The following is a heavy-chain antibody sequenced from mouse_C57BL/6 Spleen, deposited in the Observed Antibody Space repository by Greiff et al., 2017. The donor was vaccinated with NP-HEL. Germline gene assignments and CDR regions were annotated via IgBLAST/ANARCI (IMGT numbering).Heavy chain of an antibody. CDR2: IDPETGGT. V-gene: IGHV1-15*01. Sequence: VQLQQSGAELVRPGASVTLSCKASGYTFTDYEMHWVKQTPVHGLEWIGAIDPETGGTAYNQKFKGKAILTADKSSSTAYMELRSLTSEDSAVYYCTKGSVNWDAGAYWGQGTLVTVSA. CDR3: TKGSVNWDAGAY. D-gene: IGHD4-1*01. CDR1: GYTFTDYE. J-gene: IGHJ3*01.